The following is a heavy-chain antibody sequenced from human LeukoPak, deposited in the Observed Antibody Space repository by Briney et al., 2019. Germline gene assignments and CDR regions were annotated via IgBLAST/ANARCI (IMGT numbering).Heavy chain of an antibody. CDR2: VYYTGST. V-gene: IGHV4-31*03. CDR3: ARGLYDTSGYHFDY. CDR1: GGSISSDSYY. D-gene: IGHD3-22*01. J-gene: IGHJ4*02. Sequence: SETLSLTCTVSGGSISSDSYYWSWIRQRPGLGLEWIGYVYYTGSTYYTPSRRSRISLSLDTSEKQTSLRLTSVTATDSAVYYCARGLYDTSGYHFDYWGQGTLVTVPS.